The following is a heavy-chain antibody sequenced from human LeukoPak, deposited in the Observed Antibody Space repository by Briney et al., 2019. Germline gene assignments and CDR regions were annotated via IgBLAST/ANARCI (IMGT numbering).Heavy chain of an antibody. V-gene: IGHV3-64*01. J-gene: IGHJ4*02. Sequence: GGSLRLSCAASGFTFTGYYLHWVRQTPGKGLEYISTITDSGSSTYHTNSVRGRFTISRDNSKNTLYLQLGSLRTEDTAVYYCARSTRYFGSAMYYFDDWGQGTLVTVSS. CDR3: ARSTRYFGSAMYYFDD. CDR2: ITDSGSST. D-gene: IGHD3-10*01. CDR1: GFTFTGYY.